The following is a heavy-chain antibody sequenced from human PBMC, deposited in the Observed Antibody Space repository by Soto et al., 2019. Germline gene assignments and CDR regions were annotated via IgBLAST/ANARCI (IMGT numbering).Heavy chain of an antibody. CDR3: ARAGSSSSGNPFNY. CDR1: GFMFGTYG. D-gene: IGHD3-10*01. V-gene: IGHV3-33*01. CDR2: IWYNGTNK. Sequence: GGSLRLSCAASGFMFGTYGMHWVRQAPGKGLEWLAVIWYNGTNKYYADSVKGRFTISRDNSNNKLYLQMNNLRVEDTAVYYCARAGSSSSGNPFNYWGQGP. J-gene: IGHJ4*02.